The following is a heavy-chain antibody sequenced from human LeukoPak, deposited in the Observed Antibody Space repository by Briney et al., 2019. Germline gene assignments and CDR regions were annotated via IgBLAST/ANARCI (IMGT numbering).Heavy chain of an antibody. CDR3: APDSAGFDT. V-gene: IGHV3-11*01. CDR2: INIGGTNT. D-gene: IGHD2-2*01. J-gene: IGHJ5*02. Sequence: GGSLRLSCAASGFTFNDYYMSWIRQAPGKGLEWLSYINIGGTNTHYADSVKGRFTISRDNAKKSLYLEMNNLRAEDTAVYYCAPDSAGFDTWGQGVLVTVSS. CDR1: GFTFNDYY.